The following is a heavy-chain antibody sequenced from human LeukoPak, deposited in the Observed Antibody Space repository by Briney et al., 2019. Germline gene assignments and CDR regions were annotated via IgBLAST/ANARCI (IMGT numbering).Heavy chain of an antibody. CDR3: ATLWVGDYGEWNGMDV. D-gene: IGHD4-17*01. CDR2: ISAYNGNT. CDR1: GYTFTSYG. J-gene: IGHJ6*02. Sequence: GASVKVSCKASGYTFTSYGISWVRQAPGQGLEWMGWISAYNGNTNYAQKLQGRVTMTTDTSTSTAYMELRSLRSDDTAVYYCATLWVGDYGEWNGMDVWGQGTTVTVSS. V-gene: IGHV1-18*01.